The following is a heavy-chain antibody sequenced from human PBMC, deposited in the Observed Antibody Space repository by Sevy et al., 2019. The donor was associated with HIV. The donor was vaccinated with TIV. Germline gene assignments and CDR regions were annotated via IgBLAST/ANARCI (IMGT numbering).Heavy chain of an antibody. Sequence: ASVKVSCKASGYIFTDYYIHWVRQAPGQGLEWMAWINSDSGVTNYAQRFQGGVTVTRDTSLSTAYLELSSLKSNDTAIYYCARLTTKPTSDLYGMDVWGQGTTVTVSS. CDR3: ARLTTKPTSDLYGMDV. J-gene: IGHJ6*02. CDR2: INSDSGVT. D-gene: IGHD4-17*01. V-gene: IGHV1-2*02. CDR1: GYIFTDYY.